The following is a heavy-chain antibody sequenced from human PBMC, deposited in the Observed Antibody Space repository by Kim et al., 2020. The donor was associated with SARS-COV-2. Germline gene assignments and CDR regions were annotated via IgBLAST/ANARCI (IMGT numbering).Heavy chain of an antibody. CDR2: TYYSSQWYH. CDR1: GDSVSSNSAA. V-gene: IGHV6-1*01. CDR3: ARVPQTYAELDY. J-gene: IGHJ4*02. Sequence: SQTLSLTCAISGDSVSSNSAAWNWIRQSPSRGLECLGRTYYSSQWYHDYAASVQSRIIIKPDTSKNQFFLQLKAVTLKDTAVYYCARVPQTYAELDYWGQGTLVAVSS.